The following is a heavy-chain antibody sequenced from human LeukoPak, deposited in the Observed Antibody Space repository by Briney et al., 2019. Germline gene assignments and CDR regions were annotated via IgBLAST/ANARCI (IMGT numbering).Heavy chain of an antibody. CDR1: GFTFSSYW. Sequence: GGSLRLSCAASGFTFSSYWMHWVRQAPGKGLVWVSRINTDGSSTSYADSVKGRFTISRDNAKNSLYLQMNSLGPEDTAVYFCARIGRIYQYYMDVWGKGTTVTVSS. J-gene: IGHJ6*03. CDR2: INTDGSST. V-gene: IGHV3-74*01. D-gene: IGHD2-2*01. CDR3: ARIGRIYQYYMDV.